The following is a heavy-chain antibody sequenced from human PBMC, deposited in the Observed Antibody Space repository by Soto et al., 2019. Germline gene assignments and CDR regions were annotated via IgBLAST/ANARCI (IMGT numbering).Heavy chain of an antibody. Sequence: VGSLRLSCAASGFTFSNAWMSWVRQARGKGLEWVGRIKSKTDGGTTDYAAPVKGRFTISRDDSKNTLYLQMNSLKTEDTAVYYCTTRGTMVRGVIYPYYYGMDVWGQGTTVTVSS. CDR3: TTRGTMVRGVIYPYYYGMDV. D-gene: IGHD3-10*01. CDR1: GFTFSNAW. J-gene: IGHJ6*02. V-gene: IGHV3-15*01. CDR2: IKSKTDGGTT.